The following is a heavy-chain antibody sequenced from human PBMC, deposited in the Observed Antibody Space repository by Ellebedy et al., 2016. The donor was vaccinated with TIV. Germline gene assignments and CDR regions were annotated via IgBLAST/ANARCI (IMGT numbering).Heavy chain of an antibody. Sequence: AASVKVSCKASGYIFTTYYVHWVRQAPGQGLEWMGVINPSGWSTGYAQKFQGRVTVTRDPSTSIVYMELSRLKSDDTAVYYCARATVSSLPAAIRYWGQGTLVTVSS. D-gene: IGHD2-2*01. CDR1: GYIFTTYY. J-gene: IGHJ4*02. CDR3: ARATVSSLPAAIRY. CDR2: INPSGWST. V-gene: IGHV1-46*01.